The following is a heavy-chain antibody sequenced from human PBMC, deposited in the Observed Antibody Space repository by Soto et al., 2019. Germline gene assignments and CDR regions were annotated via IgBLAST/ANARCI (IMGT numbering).Heavy chain of an antibody. J-gene: IGHJ4*02. CDR1: GFTFSSYS. D-gene: IGHD4-4*01. CDR2: ISSSSSYI. CDR3: ARAYYSNFRGYYFDY. V-gene: IGHV3-21*01. Sequence: EVQLVESGGGLVKPGGSLRLSCAASGFTFSSYSMNWVRQAPGKGLEWVSSISSSSSYIYYADSVKGRFTISRDNAKNSLDLQMNSLRAEDTAVYYCARAYYSNFRGYYFDYWGQGTLVTVSS.